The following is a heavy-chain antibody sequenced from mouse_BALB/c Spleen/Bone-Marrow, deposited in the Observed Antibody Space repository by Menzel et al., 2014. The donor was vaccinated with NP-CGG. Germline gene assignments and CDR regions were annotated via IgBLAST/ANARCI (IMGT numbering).Heavy chain of an antibody. CDR3: ARDHYGYYTMDY. CDR1: GFTFSSYA. V-gene: IGHV5-9-4*01. D-gene: IGHD1-2*01. CDR2: ISSGGSYT. Sequence: EVKLMESGGGLVKPGGSLKLSCAASGFTFSSYAMSWVRQSPEQRLEWVAEISSGGSYTYYPDTVTGRFTISRDNAKNTLYLEMSILRSEDTVMYYCARDHYGYYTMDYWGQGTSGTGPS. J-gene: IGHJ4*01.